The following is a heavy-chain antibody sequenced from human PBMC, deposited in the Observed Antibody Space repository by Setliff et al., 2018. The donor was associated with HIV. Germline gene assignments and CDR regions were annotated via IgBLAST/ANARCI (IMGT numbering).Heavy chain of an antibody. V-gene: IGHV4-39*01. D-gene: IGHD3-22*01. J-gene: IGHJ4*02. Sequence: PSETLSLTCTVSGGSVSRSSYYWGWIRQPTGKGLEWIGTVYYTGSTQYNPSFKSRVTISVDTSQNQFSLRLSSVTAADTAVYYCARGRYFSYGTSGYYLDYWGQGAPVTVSS. CDR3: ARGRYFSYGTSGYYLDY. CDR2: VYYTGST. CDR1: GGSVSRSSYY.